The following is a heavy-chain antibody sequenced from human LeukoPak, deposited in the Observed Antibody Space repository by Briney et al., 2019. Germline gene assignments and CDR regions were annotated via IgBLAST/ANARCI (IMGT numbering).Heavy chain of an antibody. CDR2: IIPIFGTA. CDR1: GVTFSTYA. J-gene: IGHJ6*04. Sequence: ASVKVSCKASGVTFSTYAINWVRQAPGQGLEWMGGIIPIFGTANYAQKFQGRVTITADESTSTAYMELSSLRCEDTATYYCARDNGGLGGYDHFYYYGMDVWGKGTTVTVSS. V-gene: IGHV1-69*13. D-gene: IGHD5-12*01. CDR3: ARDNGGLGGYDHFYYYGMDV.